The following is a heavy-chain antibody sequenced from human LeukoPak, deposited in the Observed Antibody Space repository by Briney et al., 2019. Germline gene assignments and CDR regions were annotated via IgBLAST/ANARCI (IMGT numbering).Heavy chain of an antibody. CDR3: AKGQLLSSAFDI. D-gene: IGHD2-2*01. CDR2: IRYDGSNK. J-gene: IGHJ3*02. Sequence: GGSLRLSCAASGFTFSSYGMHWVRQAPGKGLEWVAFIRYDGSNKYYADSVKGRFTISRDNSKNTLYLQMNSLRAEDTAVYYCAKGQLLSSAFDIWGQGTMVTVSS. V-gene: IGHV3-30*02. CDR1: GFTFSSYG.